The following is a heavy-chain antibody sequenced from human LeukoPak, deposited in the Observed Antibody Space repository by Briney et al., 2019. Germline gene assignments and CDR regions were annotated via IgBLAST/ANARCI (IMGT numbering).Heavy chain of an antibody. Sequence: PGGSLRLSCAASGFTLSSYSMNWVRQAPGKGLEWISHITWSGSTIFYADSVKGRFTISRDNSKNTLYLQMNSLRAEDTAVYYCARAVGQVVTPLAYWGQGTLVTVSS. V-gene: IGHV3-48*01. CDR2: ITWSGSTI. CDR3: ARAVGQVVTPLAY. J-gene: IGHJ4*02. CDR1: GFTLSSYS. D-gene: IGHD4-23*01.